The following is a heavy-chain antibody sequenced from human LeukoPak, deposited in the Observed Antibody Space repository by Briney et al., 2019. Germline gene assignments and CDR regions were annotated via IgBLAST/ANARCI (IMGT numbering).Heavy chain of an antibody. Sequence: ASVTVSCKASGYTFTSYDINWVRQATGQGLEWMGWMSPNSGNTGYAQKFQGRVTMTRNTSISTAYMELGSLRSEDTAVYYCARVTPDFWSGYRNYWGQGTLVTVSS. CDR2: MSPNSGNT. J-gene: IGHJ4*02. CDR1: GYTFTSYD. CDR3: ARVTPDFWSGYRNY. D-gene: IGHD3-3*01. V-gene: IGHV1-8*01.